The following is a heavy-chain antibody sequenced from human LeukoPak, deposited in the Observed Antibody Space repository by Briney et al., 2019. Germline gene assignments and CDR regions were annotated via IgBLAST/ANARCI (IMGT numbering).Heavy chain of an antibody. Sequence: PGGSLRLSCAASGFTFNTYAMSWVRQAPGKGLEWVSGISSSGGSTYYADSVRGRFTISRDNSKNTLYLQMNSLRAEDTAIYYCAKDLVTGSLDYWGQGTLVTVSS. CDR3: AKDLVTGSLDY. CDR2: ISSSGGST. V-gene: IGHV3-23*01. J-gene: IGHJ4*02. CDR1: GFTFNTYA. D-gene: IGHD3-10*01.